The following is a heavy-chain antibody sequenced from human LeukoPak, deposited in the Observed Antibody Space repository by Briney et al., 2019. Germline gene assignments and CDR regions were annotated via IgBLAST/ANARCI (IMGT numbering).Heavy chain of an antibody. Sequence: ASVKVSCKASGYTFTSYAMNWGRQAPGQGLEGMGWINTNTGNPTYAQGFTVRILFSLDTSVSTAYLQISSLTAEDTAVYYCARQGSGWYGGYWGQGTLVTVSS. V-gene: IGHV7-4-1*02. J-gene: IGHJ4*02. CDR1: GYTFTSYA. CDR2: INTNTGNP. CDR3: ARQGSGWYGGY. D-gene: IGHD6-19*01.